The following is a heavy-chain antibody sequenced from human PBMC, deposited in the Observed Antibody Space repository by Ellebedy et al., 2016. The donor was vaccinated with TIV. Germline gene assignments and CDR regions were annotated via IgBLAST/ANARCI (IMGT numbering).Heavy chain of an antibody. CDR1: GGSISSYY. Sequence: MPSETLSLTCTVSGGSISSYYWSWIRQPPGKGLEWIGYIYYSGSTNYNPSLKSRVTISVDTSKNQFSLKLSSVTAADTAVYYCARRFPPWYFDLWGRGTLVTVSS. D-gene: IGHD3-10*01. V-gene: IGHV4-59*01. J-gene: IGHJ2*01. CDR2: IYYSGST. CDR3: ARRFPPWYFDL.